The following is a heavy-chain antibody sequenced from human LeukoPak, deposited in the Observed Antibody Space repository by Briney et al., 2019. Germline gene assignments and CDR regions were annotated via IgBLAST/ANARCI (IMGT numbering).Heavy chain of an antibody. J-gene: IGHJ4*02. V-gene: IGHV3-23*01. CDR3: AKLRTTVLSPADF. Sequence: GGSLRLSCAASGFTFSASAMTWVRQAPGKGLDWVSDISGSGGVTYYADSVKGRFTISRDNSKSALYLQMNSLKAEDTALYFCAKLRTTVLSPADFWGQGALVTVSS. D-gene: IGHD4-23*01. CDR2: ISGSGGVT. CDR1: GFTFSASA.